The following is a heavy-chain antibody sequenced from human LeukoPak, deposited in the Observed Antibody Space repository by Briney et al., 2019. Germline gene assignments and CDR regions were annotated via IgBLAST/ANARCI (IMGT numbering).Heavy chain of an antibody. D-gene: IGHD3-22*01. CDR2: TWYDGNNK. V-gene: IGHV3-33*01. J-gene: IGHJ6*02. CDR3: ARSSDTTVYIMDV. Sequence: GGSLRLSCAASGFTFRSYGMPWVRQAPGKGLEWVAVTWYDGNNKYYADSVKGRFTISRDNSKNTLYLQMNSLRAEDTAVYYCARSSDTTVYIMDVWGQGTTVTVS. CDR1: GFTFRSYG.